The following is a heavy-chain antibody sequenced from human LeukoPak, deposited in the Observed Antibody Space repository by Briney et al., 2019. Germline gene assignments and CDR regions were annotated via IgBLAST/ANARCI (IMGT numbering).Heavy chain of an antibody. V-gene: IGHV4-38-2*02. D-gene: IGHD3-10*01. CDR1: GYSISSGYF. J-gene: IGHJ3*02. Sequence: PSETLSLTCTVSGYSISSGYFWGWIRPPPGKGLEWVGNIYHSGSTYYNPSLKSRVTISIDTSKNQFSLKLSSVTAADTAVYYCARGITIDIWGQGTMVTVSS. CDR2: IYHSGST. CDR3: ARGITIDI.